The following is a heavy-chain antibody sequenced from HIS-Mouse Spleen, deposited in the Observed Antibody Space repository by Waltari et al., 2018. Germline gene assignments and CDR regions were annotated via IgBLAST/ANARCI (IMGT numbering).Heavy chain of an antibody. CDR3: AGHDSNFYYYYGMDV. Sequence: QVQLQESGPGLVKPSETLSLPCTVSGGSISSYYWSWIRQPPGKGLEWIGYIYYSGSTNYNPSLKSRVTISVDTSKNQFSLKLSSVTAADTAVYYCAGHDSNFYYYYGMDVWGQGTTVTVSS. CDR1: GGSISSYY. CDR2: IYYSGST. J-gene: IGHJ6*02. V-gene: IGHV4-59*08. D-gene: IGHD4-4*01.